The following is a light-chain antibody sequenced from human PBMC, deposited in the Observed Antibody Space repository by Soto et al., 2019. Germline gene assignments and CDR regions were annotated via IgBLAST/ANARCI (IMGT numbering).Light chain of an antibody. CDR1: GSDVGAYKY. CDR3: CAYAGSYTLV. CDR2: DVS. J-gene: IGLJ2*01. Sequence: QSALTQPRSVSGSPGQSVTISCTGTGSDVGAYKYVSWYQQNPGKAPKLMIYDVSERPSGVPDRFSGSKSGNMASLTISGLQAEDEADYYCCAYAGSYTLVFGGGTK. V-gene: IGLV2-11*01.